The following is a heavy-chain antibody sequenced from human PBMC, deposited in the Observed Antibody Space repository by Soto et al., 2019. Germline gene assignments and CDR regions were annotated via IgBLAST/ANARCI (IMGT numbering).Heavy chain of an antibody. CDR2: IKQDGSEK. CDR1: GFAFRTYW. CDR3: ARDPPHTVTTPYYFHY. J-gene: IGHJ4*02. Sequence: EVQLVESGGGLVQPGGSLRLSCEASGFAFRTYWMNWVRQAPGEGLEWVANIKQDGSEKYYVDSVKGRFTISRDNAKNSLYLQMNSLRTEDTAVFYCARDPPHTVTTPYYFHYWGQGTLVTVSS. V-gene: IGHV3-7*01. D-gene: IGHD4-17*01.